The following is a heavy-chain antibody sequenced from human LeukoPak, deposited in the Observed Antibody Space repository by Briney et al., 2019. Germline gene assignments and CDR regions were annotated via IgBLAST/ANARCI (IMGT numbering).Heavy chain of an antibody. CDR1: GFTFSRYN. J-gene: IGHJ4*02. Sequence: GGSLRLSCVASGFTFSRYNINWVRQAPGKGLEWVSSITSSSIYKNYADSVKGRFTISRDNARNSLYLQMNSLRAEDTAVYYCARVGYSSGWRAPDFDYWGQGTPVTVSS. CDR2: ITSSSIYK. V-gene: IGHV3-21*01. D-gene: IGHD6-19*01. CDR3: ARVGYSSGWRAPDFDY.